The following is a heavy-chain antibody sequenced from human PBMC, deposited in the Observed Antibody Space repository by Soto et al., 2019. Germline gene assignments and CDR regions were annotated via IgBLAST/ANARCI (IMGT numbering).Heavy chain of an antibody. CDR1: GFTFSTYA. Sequence: EVQLLESGGGLVQPGGSLRLSCAASGFTFSTYAMSWVRQAPGKGLEWVSALSGSGGSTYYADSVKGRFTISRDNSKNTLYLQMNSLRAEDTAVYYCAKDLSVVGRIAVGGDYWGQGTLVTVSS. J-gene: IGHJ4*02. CDR2: LSGSGGST. V-gene: IGHV3-23*01. D-gene: IGHD6-19*01. CDR3: AKDLSVVGRIAVGGDY.